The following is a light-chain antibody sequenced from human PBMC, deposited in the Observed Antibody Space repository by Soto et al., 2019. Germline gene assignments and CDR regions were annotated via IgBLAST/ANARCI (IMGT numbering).Light chain of an antibody. CDR1: QSISSW. J-gene: IGKJ5*01. Sequence: DIQLTQSPSLLSSSIGDRVTITCRASQSISSWLAWYQQKPGKAPKLLSYAASTLQSGVPSRFSGSGSGTEFTLTISSLQPEDFETYYCQQLNSYPVTFGQGTRLEIK. CDR2: AAS. V-gene: IGKV1-9*01. CDR3: QQLNSYPVT.